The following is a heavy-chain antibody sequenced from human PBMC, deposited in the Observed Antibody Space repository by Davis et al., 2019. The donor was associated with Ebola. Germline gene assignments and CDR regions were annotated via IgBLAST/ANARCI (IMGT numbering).Heavy chain of an antibody. D-gene: IGHD3-10*01. Sequence: GSLRLSCALYAGSSSGYYWSWIRQPPGKGLEWIGAIHHSGSTNYNPSLKSRVTISVDTSKNQFSLKLSSVPVADTAVYYCARVVITMVQGVTNNWFDPWGQGTLVTVSS. CDR2: IHHSGST. CDR3: ARVVITMVQGVTNNWFDP. CDR1: AGSSSGYY. V-gene: IGHV4-34*01. J-gene: IGHJ5*02.